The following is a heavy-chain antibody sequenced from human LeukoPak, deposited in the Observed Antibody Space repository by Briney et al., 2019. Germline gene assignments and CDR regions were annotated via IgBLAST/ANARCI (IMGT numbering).Heavy chain of an antibody. CDR1: GGSFSGYY. J-gene: IGHJ2*01. Sequence: SETLSLTCAVYGGSFSGYYWSWIRQHSGKGLEWIGYIYYSGSTYYNPSLKSRVTISVDTSKNQFSLKLSSVTAADTAMYYCTREEYYYDSSTYYSRYFDLWGRGTLVTVSS. V-gene: IGHV4-31*11. D-gene: IGHD3-22*01. CDR2: IYYSGST. CDR3: TREEYYYDSSTYYSRYFDL.